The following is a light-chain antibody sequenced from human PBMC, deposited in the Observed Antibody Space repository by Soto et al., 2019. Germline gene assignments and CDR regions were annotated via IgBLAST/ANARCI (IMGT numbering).Light chain of an antibody. V-gene: IGKV3-11*01. Sequence: EIVLTQSPATLSLFPGERATLSCRASQSLSSSLAWYQQKPGQAPRVLIYDTSSRATGIPARFSGSGSGTDFTITISILEPEESAVYYCHRRSNWWTFGHGTSVEIK. CDR3: HRRSNWWT. CDR2: DTS. J-gene: IGKJ1*01. CDR1: QSLSSS.